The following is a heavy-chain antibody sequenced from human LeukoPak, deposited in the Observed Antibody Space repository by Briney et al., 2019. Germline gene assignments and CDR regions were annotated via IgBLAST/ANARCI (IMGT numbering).Heavy chain of an antibody. V-gene: IGHV4-39*02. J-gene: IGHJ5*02. CDR3: ARYYDILTGYYRAFDP. D-gene: IGHD3-9*01. Sequence: SETPSLTCTVSGDSISSSFYYWGWIRQPPGKGLEWIGSIYYSGSTYSNPSLKSRVTISVDTSKNHFSLKLSSVTAADTAVYYCARYYDILTGYYRAFDPWGQGSLVTVSS. CDR1: GDSISSSFYY. CDR2: IYYSGST.